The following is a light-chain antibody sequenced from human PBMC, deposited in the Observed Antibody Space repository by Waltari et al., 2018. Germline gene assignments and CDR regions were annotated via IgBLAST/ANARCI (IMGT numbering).Light chain of an antibody. CDR1: QRVLYSSNNKNY. CDR3: QQYYSTPRT. J-gene: IGKJ1*01. Sequence: DIGMTQSPDSLAVSLGERATINCQSHQRVLYSSNNKNYLAWYQQRPGQPPKLLIYWASTRESGVPDRFSGSGSGTDFTLTISSLQAEDVAVYYCQQYYSTPRTFGQGTKVEIE. V-gene: IGKV4-1*01. CDR2: WAS.